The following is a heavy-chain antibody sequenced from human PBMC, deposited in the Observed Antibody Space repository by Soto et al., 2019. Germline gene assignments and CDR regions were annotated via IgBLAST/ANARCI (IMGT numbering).Heavy chain of an antibody. Sequence: QVQLVQSGAEVKKPGSSVKVSCKASGGTFSSYTISWVRQAPGQGLEWMGRIIPILGIANYAQKFQGRVTMTADKPTGTAYVELSSLRSEATAVYYCAREEYYYGSGAFFDYWGQGTLVTVSS. CDR3: AREEYYYGSGAFFDY. J-gene: IGHJ4*02. V-gene: IGHV1-69*08. D-gene: IGHD3-10*01. CDR2: IIPILGIA. CDR1: GGTFSSYT.